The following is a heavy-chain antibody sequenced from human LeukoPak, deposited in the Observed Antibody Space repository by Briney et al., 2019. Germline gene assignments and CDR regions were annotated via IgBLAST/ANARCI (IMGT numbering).Heavy chain of an antibody. CDR3: ACSRRFDP. CDR2: IYYSGST. J-gene: IGHJ5*02. D-gene: IGHD1-14*01. CDR1: GVSVSSGSYY. Sequence: SETLSLTCSVSGVSVSSGSYYWSWIRQHPGKGLEWIGYIYYSGSTYYNPSLKSRVTISVDTSKNQFSLKLSSVTAADTAVYYCACSRRFDPWGQGTLVTVSS. V-gene: IGHV4-31*03.